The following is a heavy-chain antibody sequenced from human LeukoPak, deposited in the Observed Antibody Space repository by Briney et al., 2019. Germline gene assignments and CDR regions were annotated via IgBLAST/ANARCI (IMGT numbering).Heavy chain of an antibody. CDR1: GFTFSFYS. Sequence: GGFLRLSCAASGFTFSFYSMNWVRQAPGKGLEWISSISSSSNYIYYADSVKGRFTISRDNAKNLLYLQMNSLRADDTAMYYCARDLHGESCTTPNCSWGQGTLVTVSS. CDR3: ARDLHGESCTTPNCS. CDR2: ISSSSNYI. J-gene: IGHJ4*02. V-gene: IGHV3-21*01. D-gene: IGHD3-10*01.